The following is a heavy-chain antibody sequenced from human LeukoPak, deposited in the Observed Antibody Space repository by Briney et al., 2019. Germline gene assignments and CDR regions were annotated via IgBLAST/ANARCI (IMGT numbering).Heavy chain of an antibody. CDR3: ARRASSHDSSGYYRDY. CDR1: GGSFSGYY. D-gene: IGHD3-22*01. Sequence: PSETLSLTCAVYGGSFSGYYWSWIRQPPGKGLEWIGEINHSGSTNYNPSLKSRVTISVDTSKNQFSLKLSSVTAADTAVYYCARRASSHDSSGYYRDYWGQGTLGTVSS. J-gene: IGHJ4*02. V-gene: IGHV4-34*01. CDR2: INHSGST.